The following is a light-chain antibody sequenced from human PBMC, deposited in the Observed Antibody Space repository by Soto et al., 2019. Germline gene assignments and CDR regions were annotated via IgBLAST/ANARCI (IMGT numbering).Light chain of an antibody. CDR1: QTISTC. V-gene: IGKV1-5*03. J-gene: IGKJ2*01. CDR2: KAS. CDR3: QQYDTYPYT. Sequence: DIQMTQSPSTVSASVGDRVTITCRASQTISTCLAWYQQQPGKAPKLLLYKASTLESGVPSRFSGSGSGTEFTLTISSLQPDDFATYYCQQYDTYPYTFGQGTNLEIK.